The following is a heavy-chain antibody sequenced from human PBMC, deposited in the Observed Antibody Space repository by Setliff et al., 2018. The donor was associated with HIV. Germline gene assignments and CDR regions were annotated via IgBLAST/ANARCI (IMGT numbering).Heavy chain of an antibody. CDR1: GGSISTSNYY. Sequence: SETLSLTCTVSGGSISTSNYYWGWVRQPPGKGLEWVGNVDYTGSTYYNPSLKSRVTISVDTSKNQFSLKLSSVTAADTAIYYCARVPRITTLRNAFDIWGQGTMVTVSS. CDR3: ARVPRITTLRNAFDI. CDR2: VDYTGST. D-gene: IGHD3-3*01. J-gene: IGHJ3*02. V-gene: IGHV4-39*07.